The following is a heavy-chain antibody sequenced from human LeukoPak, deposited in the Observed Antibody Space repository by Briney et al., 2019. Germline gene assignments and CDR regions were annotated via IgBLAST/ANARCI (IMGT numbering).Heavy chain of an antibody. CDR1: GFTFSDYY. V-gene: IGHV3-11*01. D-gene: IGHD2-2*01. J-gene: IGHJ6*02. CDR3: AREVVVVPDYYYYGLDV. Sequence: GGSLRLSCVASGFTFSDYYMNWIRQAPGKGLEYVSHISRSGSSLYYGDSVTGRFTISRDNAKNSLYLQMNSLRVEDTAVYYCAREVVVVPDYYYYGLDVWGQGTTVTVSS. CDR2: ISRSGSSL.